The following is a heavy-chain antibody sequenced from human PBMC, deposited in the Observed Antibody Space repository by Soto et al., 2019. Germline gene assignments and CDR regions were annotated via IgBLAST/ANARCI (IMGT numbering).Heavy chain of an antibody. CDR3: ARVAPPDLD. V-gene: IGHV1-18*01. J-gene: IGHJ4*02. CDR2: ISAYNGNT. Sequence: QVQLVQSGAAVKKPGASVKVSCKASGYTFTTYHISWVRQAPGHGLEWMGWISAYNGNTNYAQKLQGRVTMTTDTAACTAYMGLRSLRSDDTAVYYCARVAPPDLDWGQGTLVTVSS. CDR1: GYTFTTYH. D-gene: IGHD2-2*01.